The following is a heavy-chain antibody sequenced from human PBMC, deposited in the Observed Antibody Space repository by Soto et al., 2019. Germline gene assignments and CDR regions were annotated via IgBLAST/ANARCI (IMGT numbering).Heavy chain of an antibody. CDR3: ARIGFYYYILSCDYHHYLMDV. J-gene: IGHJ6*02. D-gene: IGHD3-9*01. CDR1: GGTFSSYA. CDR2: IIPIFGTA. Sequence: ASVKVSCKASGGTFSSYAISWVRQAPGQGLEWMGGIIPIFGTANYAQKFQGRVTITADESTSTAYMELSSLRSEDTAVYYCARIGFYYYILSCDYHHYLMDVWAQGTTVTVSS. V-gene: IGHV1-69*13.